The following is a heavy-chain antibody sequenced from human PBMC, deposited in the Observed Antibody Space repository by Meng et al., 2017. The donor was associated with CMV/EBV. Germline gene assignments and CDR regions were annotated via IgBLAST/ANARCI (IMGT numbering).Heavy chain of an antibody. CDR1: GYTFTSYY. CDR2: INPSGGST. Sequence: QVQLVQSGAEVKKPGAAVKVCCXASGYTFTSYYMHWVRQAPGQGLEWMGIINPSGGSTSYAQKFQGRVTMTRDTSTSTVYMELSSLRSEDTAVYYCATERFTSIAAPGFDYWGQGTLVTVSS. CDR3: ATERFTSIAAPGFDY. J-gene: IGHJ4*02. V-gene: IGHV1-46*01. D-gene: IGHD6-6*01.